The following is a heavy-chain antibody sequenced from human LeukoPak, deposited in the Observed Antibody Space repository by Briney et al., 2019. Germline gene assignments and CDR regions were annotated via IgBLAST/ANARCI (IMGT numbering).Heavy chain of an antibody. CDR2: FDPEDGET. Sequence: ASVKVSCKVSGYTLTELSMHWVRQAPGKGLEWMGGFDPEDGETIYARKFQGRVTMTEDTSTVTAYMELSSLRSEVTAVYYCATLGESNAFDLWGQGTMVTVSS. D-gene: IGHD3-16*01. CDR3: ATLGESNAFDL. CDR1: GYTLTELS. J-gene: IGHJ3*01. V-gene: IGHV1-24*01.